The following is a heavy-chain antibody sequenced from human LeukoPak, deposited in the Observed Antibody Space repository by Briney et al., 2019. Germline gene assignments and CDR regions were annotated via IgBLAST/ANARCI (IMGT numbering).Heavy chain of an antibody. J-gene: IGHJ4*02. Sequence: SGGSLRLSCAASGFTVSSNYMSWVRQAPGKGLEWVSVIYSGGSTYYADSVKGRFTISRDNAKNSLYLQMNSLRAEDTAVYYCAHNYYDSSGYSYWGQGTLVTVSS. CDR2: IYSGGST. CDR1: GFTVSSNY. CDR3: AHNYYDSSGYSY. D-gene: IGHD3-22*01. V-gene: IGHV3-53*01.